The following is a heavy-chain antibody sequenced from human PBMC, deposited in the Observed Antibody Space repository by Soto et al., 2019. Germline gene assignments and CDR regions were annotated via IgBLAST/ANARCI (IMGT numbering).Heavy chain of an antibody. CDR2: ISAYNGNT. CDR1: GYTFTSYG. J-gene: IGHJ6*02. V-gene: IGHV1-18*01. CDR3: ARDYAQWLGDGSNYYGMDV. D-gene: IGHD6-19*01. Sequence: GASVKVSCKASGYTFTSYGISWVRQAPGQGIEWMGWISAYNGNTNYAQKLQGRVTMTTDTSTSTAYMELRSLRSDDTAVYYCARDYAQWLGDGSNYYGMDVWGQGTTVTVSS.